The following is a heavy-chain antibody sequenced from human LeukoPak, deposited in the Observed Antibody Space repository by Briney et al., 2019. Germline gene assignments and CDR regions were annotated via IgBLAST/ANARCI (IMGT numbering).Heavy chain of an antibody. D-gene: IGHD5-18*01. J-gene: IGHJ4*02. Sequence: SETLSLTCTVSGGSISSYYWSWIRQPPGKGLEWIGYIYYSGSTNYNPSLKSRVTISVDTSKNQFSLKLSSVTAADTAVYYCASSINRYGYFDYWGQGTLVTVSS. CDR3: ASSINRYGYFDY. V-gene: IGHV4-59*08. CDR2: IYYSGST. CDR1: GGSISSYY.